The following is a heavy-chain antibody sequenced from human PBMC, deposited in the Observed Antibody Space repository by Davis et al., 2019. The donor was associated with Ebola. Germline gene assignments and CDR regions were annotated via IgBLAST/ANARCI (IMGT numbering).Heavy chain of an antibody. Sequence: SETLSLTCAVSGGSISSSNWWRWVRQPPGKVLEWIGEIYHSGSTNYNPSLKSRVTISVDTSKNQFSLKLSSVTAADTAVYYCARFGRYCSSTSCYSYGMDVWGQGTTVTVSS. V-gene: IGHV4-4*02. CDR1: GGSISSSNW. CDR2: IYHSGST. D-gene: IGHD2-2*01. CDR3: ARFGRYCSSTSCYSYGMDV. J-gene: IGHJ6*02.